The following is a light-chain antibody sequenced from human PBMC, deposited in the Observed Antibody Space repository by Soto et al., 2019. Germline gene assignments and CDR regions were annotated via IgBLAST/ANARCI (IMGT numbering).Light chain of an antibody. V-gene: IGKV3-20*01. CDR1: QSVSSNF. J-gene: IGKJ1*01. CDR3: QQYGTSPPT. CDR2: GAS. Sequence: EIVLTQSPGTLSLSPGERATLSCKASQSVSSNFLAWYQRKPGQAPRLLIYGASYRATDIPYRFSGSASGTDSTLTITRLEPEDFAVYYCQQYGTSPPTFGQGTHVEV.